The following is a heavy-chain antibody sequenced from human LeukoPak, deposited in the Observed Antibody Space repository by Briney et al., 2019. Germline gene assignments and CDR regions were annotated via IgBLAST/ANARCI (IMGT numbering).Heavy chain of an antibody. CDR3: ARRHGSTWYPAF. Sequence: ASVKVSCKASGYTFSNYGISWVRQVPGQGLEWMGWISSYNGNTKYAQTFEGRVTMTTDTSTTTTYMELTSLRSDDTAVYYCARRHGSTWYPAFWGQGTLVTVSS. CDR1: GYTFSNYG. D-gene: IGHD6-13*01. J-gene: IGHJ4*02. V-gene: IGHV1-18*01. CDR2: ISSYNGNT.